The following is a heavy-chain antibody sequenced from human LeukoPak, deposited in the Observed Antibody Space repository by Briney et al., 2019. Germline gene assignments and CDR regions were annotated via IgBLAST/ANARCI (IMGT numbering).Heavy chain of an antibody. Sequence: SETLSLTCTVSGGSISSGSYYWSWIRQPAGKGLEWIGRIYTSGSTNYNPSLKSRVTISVDTSKNQFSLKLSSVTAADTAVYYCARVRMGSGSYYVDYWGQGTLVTVSS. J-gene: IGHJ4*02. CDR1: GGSISSGSYY. CDR3: ARVRMGSGSYYVDY. V-gene: IGHV4-61*02. D-gene: IGHD1-26*01. CDR2: IYTSGST.